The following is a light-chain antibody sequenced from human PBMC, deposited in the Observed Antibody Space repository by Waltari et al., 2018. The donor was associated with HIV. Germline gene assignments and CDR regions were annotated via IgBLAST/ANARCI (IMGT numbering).Light chain of an antibody. Sequence: DIQMTQPPSSPSASVGDRVTINCRASEDISNYVAWFQQKPGKAPKFLIYRASSLENGVPSRFRVSGSETEFALTISSQQPESFGAYCCQQYHSFPLTFGQGTRL. J-gene: IGKJ5*01. CDR3: QQYHSFPLT. V-gene: IGKV1-16*01. CDR1: EDISNY. CDR2: RAS.